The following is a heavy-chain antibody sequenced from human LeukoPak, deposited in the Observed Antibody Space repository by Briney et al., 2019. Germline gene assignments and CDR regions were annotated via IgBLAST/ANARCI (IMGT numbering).Heavy chain of an antibody. J-gene: IGHJ4*02. D-gene: IGHD2-2*01. CDR2: MNPNSGNT. V-gene: IGHV1-8*01. CDR3: ARDSTPAESFDY. CDR1: GYTFTSYD. Sequence: ASVTVSCKASGYTFTSYDINWVRQATGQGLEWMGWMNPNSGNTGYAQKFQGRVTMTRNTSISTAYIELSSLRSEDTAVYYCARDSTPAESFDYWGQGTLVTVSS.